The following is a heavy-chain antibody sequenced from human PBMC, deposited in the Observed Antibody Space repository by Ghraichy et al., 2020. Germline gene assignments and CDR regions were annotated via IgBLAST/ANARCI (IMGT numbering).Heavy chain of an antibody. Sequence: GESLNISCEGSGFSFSDYSMIWVRLTPRKALEWVSYITGSSITIFYTDSVKGRFTISRDNAKNSLYLQMNSLGAEDTAVYYCARLPLPRRAAVGDWYFDLWGRGTLVTVSS. CDR1: GFSFSDYS. CDR3: ARLPLPRRAAVGDWYFDL. CDR2: ITGSSITI. J-gene: IGHJ2*01. D-gene: IGHD6-13*01. V-gene: IGHV3-48*01.